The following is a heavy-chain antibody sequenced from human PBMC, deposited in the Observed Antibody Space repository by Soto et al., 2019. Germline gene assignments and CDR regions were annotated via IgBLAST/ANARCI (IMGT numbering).Heavy chain of an antibody. CDR3: ARDLEHSGWYEN. CDR2: MNPNSGNT. CDR1: GYTFTSYD. Sequence: QVQLVQSGAEVKKPGASVKVSCKASGYTFTSYDINWVRQATGQGLEWMGWMNPNSGNTGYAQKFQGRVTMTRNTSISTAYMELISLRSEDTAVYYCARDLEHSGWYENWGQGTLVTVSS. D-gene: IGHD6-19*01. J-gene: IGHJ4*02. V-gene: IGHV1-8*01.